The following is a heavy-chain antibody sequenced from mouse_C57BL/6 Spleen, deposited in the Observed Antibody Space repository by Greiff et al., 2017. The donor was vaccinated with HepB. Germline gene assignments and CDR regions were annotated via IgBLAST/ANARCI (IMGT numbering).Heavy chain of an antibody. V-gene: IGHV1-4*01. D-gene: IGHD2-4*01. CDR1: GYTFTSYT. CDR3: ARSGLRRVLYAMDY. Sequence: QVQLKQSGAELARPGASVKMSCKASGYTFTSYTMHWVKQRPGQGLEWIGYINPSSGYTKYNQKFKDKATLTADKSSSTAYMQLSSLTSEDSAVYYCARSGLRRVLYAMDYWGQGTSVTVSS. CDR2: INPSSGYT. J-gene: IGHJ4*01.